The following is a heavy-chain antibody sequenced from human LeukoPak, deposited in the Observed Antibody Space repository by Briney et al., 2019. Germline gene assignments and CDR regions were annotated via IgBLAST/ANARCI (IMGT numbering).Heavy chain of an antibody. J-gene: IGHJ4*02. CDR1: GFTFSSYA. CDR3: AKDPPIAAAGSYFDY. V-gene: IGHV3-23*01. CDR2: ISGSGGST. D-gene: IGHD6-13*01. Sequence: PGGSLRLSCAASGFTFSSYAMSRVRQAPGKGLEWVSAISGSGGSTYYADSVKGRFTISRDNSKNTLYLQMNSLRAEDTAAYYCAKDPPIAAAGSYFDYWGQGTLVTVSS.